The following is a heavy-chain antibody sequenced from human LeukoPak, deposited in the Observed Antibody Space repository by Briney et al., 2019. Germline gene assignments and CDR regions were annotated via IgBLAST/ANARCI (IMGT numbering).Heavy chain of an antibody. CDR1: GSTFSSYS. Sequence: GGSLRLSCAASGSTFSSYSMNWVRQAPGKGLEWVSSISSSSYIYYADSVKGRFTISRDNSKNTLYLQMNSLRAEDTAVYYCAKGEYYYDNSGYYPDYWGQGTLVTVSS. D-gene: IGHD3-22*01. CDR2: ISSSSYI. J-gene: IGHJ4*02. CDR3: AKGEYYYDNSGYYPDY. V-gene: IGHV3-21*01.